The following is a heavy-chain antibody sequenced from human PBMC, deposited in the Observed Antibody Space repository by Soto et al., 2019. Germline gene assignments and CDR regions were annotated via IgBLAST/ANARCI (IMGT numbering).Heavy chain of an antibody. D-gene: IGHD2-15*01. Sequence: QVQLVQSGAEVKKPGSSVKVSCKASGGTFSSYAISWVRQAPGQGLEWMGGIIPNFGTANYAQKFQGRVTITADESTSTAYMELSSLRSEDTAVYYCPRGYVVVVSGEAYYYGMDVWGQGTTVTVSS. V-gene: IGHV1-69*01. CDR3: PRGYVVVVSGEAYYYGMDV. J-gene: IGHJ6*02. CDR2: IIPNFGTA. CDR1: GGTFSSYA.